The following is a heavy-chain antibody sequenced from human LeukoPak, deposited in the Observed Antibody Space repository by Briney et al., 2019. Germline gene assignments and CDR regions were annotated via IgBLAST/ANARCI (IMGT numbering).Heavy chain of an antibody. V-gene: IGHV4-61*02. CDR3: ARDKYDGSSTSCYRRGFDY. CDR1: GGSISSGSYY. CDR2: IYTSGST. Sequence: SQTLSLTCTVSGGSISSGSYYWSSIRQPAGKGLEWIGRIYTSGSTNYSPSLKSRVTISVDTSKNQFSLKLSSVTAADTAVYYCARDKYDGSSTSCYRRGFDYWGQGTLVTVSS. D-gene: IGHD2-2*02. J-gene: IGHJ4*02.